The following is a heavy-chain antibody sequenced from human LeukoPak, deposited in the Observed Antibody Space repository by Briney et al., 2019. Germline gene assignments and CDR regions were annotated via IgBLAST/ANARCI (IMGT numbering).Heavy chain of an antibody. CDR3: ATRVVVDSTNGLNDY. Sequence: ASVKVSCKVSGYTLTELSIHWVRQAPGKGLEWMGGFDPEDGETIYAQKFQGRVTMTEDTSTDTAYMELSSLRSEDTAVYYCATRVVVDSTNGLNDYWGQGTLVTVSS. CDR2: FDPEDGET. J-gene: IGHJ4*02. V-gene: IGHV1-24*01. D-gene: IGHD2-15*01. CDR1: GYTLTELS.